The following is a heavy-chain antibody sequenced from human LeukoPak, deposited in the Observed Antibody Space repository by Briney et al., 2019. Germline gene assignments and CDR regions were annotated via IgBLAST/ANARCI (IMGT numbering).Heavy chain of an antibody. V-gene: IGHV4-59*12. CDR3: AREVIGDYGVQHYFDY. Sequence: PSETLSLTCTVSGGSISPYYWSWIRQPPGKGLEWIGYIYYSGSTYYNPSLKSRVTISVDTSKNQFSLKLSSVTAADTAVYYCAREVIGDYGVQHYFDYWGQGTLVTVSS. J-gene: IGHJ4*02. CDR1: GGSISPYY. D-gene: IGHD4-17*01. CDR2: IYYSGST.